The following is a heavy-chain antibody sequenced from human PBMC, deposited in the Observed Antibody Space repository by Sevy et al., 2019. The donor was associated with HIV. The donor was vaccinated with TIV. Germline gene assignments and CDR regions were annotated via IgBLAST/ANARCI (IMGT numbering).Heavy chain of an antibody. V-gene: IGHV3-43*01. Sequence: GGSLRLSCAASGFTFDDYTMHWVRQAPGKGLEWVSLISWDGGSTYYADSVKGRFTISRDNSKNSLYLQMNSLRTEDTALYYCAKCRVVGATCFHYYYYYMDVWGKGTTVTVSS. J-gene: IGHJ6*03. D-gene: IGHD1-26*01. CDR3: AKCRVVGATCFHYYYYYMDV. CDR2: ISWDGGST. CDR1: GFTFDDYT.